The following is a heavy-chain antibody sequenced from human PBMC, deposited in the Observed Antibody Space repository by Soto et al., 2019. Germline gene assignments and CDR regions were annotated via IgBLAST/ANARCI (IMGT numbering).Heavy chain of an antibody. CDR2: IVVGSGNT. V-gene: IGHV1-58*01. CDR1: GFTFTSSA. CDR3: AAYYDSSGYYDDSYFDY. J-gene: IGHJ4*02. Sequence: SVKVSCKASGFTFTSSAVQWVRQARGQRLEWIGWIVVGSGNTNYAQKFQERVTITRXXXXXXXXXXXSSLRSEDTAVYYCAAYYDSSGYYDDSYFDYWGQGTLVTVSS. D-gene: IGHD3-22*01.